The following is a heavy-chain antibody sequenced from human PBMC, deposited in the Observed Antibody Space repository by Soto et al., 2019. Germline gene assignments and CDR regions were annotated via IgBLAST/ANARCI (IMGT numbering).Heavy chain of an antibody. CDR3: ARSWELRSNWFDP. CDR2: INPNSGGT. D-gene: IGHD1-26*01. CDR1: GYTFTGYY. Sequence: ASVKVSCKASGYTFTGYYMHWVRQAPGQGLEWMGWINPNSGGTNYAQKFQGRVTMTRDTSISTAYMELSRLRSDDTAVYYCARSWELRSNWFDPWGQGTLVTVSS. V-gene: IGHV1-2*02. J-gene: IGHJ5*02.